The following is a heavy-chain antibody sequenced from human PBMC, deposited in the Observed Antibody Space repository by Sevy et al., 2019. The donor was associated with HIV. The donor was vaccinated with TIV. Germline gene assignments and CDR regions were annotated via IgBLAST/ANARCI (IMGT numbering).Heavy chain of an antibody. CDR2: ISYIGRT. Sequence: SETLSLTCTVSGGSLSSGSYYWSWIRQPPGKGLEWIGYISYIGRTNYNPSLKSRVTISVDTSKNQLSLRLTSVTAADTAVYYCVRDRIAAAGGYFDNWGQGTLVTVSS. CDR1: GGSLSSGSYY. V-gene: IGHV4-61*01. D-gene: IGHD6-13*01. CDR3: VRDRIAAAGGYFDN. J-gene: IGHJ4*02.